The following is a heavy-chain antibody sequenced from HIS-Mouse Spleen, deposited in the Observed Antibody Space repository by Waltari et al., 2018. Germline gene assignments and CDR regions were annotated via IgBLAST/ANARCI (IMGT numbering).Heavy chain of an antibody. CDR3: ARMGPASGSYGDY. Sequence: QVQLQQWGAGLLKPSETLSLTCAVYGGSFSGYYWSWIRQPPGKGLEWIGEINPSGSTNYNPSLKSRVTISVDTSKNQFSRKLSSVTAADTAVYYCARMGPASGSYGDYWGQGTLVTVSS. D-gene: IGHD1-26*01. J-gene: IGHJ4*02. CDR1: GGSFSGYY. CDR2: INPSGST. V-gene: IGHV4-34*01.